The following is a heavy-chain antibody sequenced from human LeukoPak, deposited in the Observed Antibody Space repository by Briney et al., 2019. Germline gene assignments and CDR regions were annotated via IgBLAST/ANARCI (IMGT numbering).Heavy chain of an antibody. J-gene: IGHJ4*02. CDR1: GFTFSSYS. CDR3: ARFRLELLSLPDLFDY. CDR2: ISSSSSYI. V-gene: IGHV3-21*01. Sequence: GGSLRLSCAATGFTFSSYSMNWVRQAPGKGLEWVSSISSSSSYIYYADSVKGRFTISRDNAKNSLYLQMNSLRAEDTAVYYCARFRLELLSLPDLFDYWGQGTLVTVSS. D-gene: IGHD1-7*01.